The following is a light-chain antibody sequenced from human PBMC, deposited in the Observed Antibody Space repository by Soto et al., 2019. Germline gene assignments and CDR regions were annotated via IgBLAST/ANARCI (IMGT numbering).Light chain of an antibody. CDR3: QQHNSSSPYT. Sequence: DIQMTQSPSTLSASVGDRVTITCRASQSISSWLAWYQQKPGKAPNLLIYKASTLGSGVPSRFSGAGSGTEFTLTISSLQPDDFATYYCQQHNSSSPYTFGQGTKLEIK. CDR2: KAS. J-gene: IGKJ2*01. CDR1: QSISSW. V-gene: IGKV1-5*03.